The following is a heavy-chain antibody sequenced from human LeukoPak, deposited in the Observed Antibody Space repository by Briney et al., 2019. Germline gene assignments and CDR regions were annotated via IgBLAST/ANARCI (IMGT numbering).Heavy chain of an antibody. V-gene: IGHV5-51*04. CDR3: ARSFTATTGIDAFDI. Sequence: GESLKISCNGSGYSLTSHWIGWVRQMPGKGLEWMGIIYPGDSETRYSPSFQGNHTISADKPISTAYPQWSSLKASDTAMFYCARSFTATTGIDAFDIWGQGTMVTVSS. CDR1: GYSLTSHW. D-gene: IGHD6-13*01. CDR2: IYPGDSET. J-gene: IGHJ3*02.